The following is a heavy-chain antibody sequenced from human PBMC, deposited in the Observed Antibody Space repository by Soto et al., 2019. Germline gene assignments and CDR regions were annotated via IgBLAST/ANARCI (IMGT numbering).Heavy chain of an antibody. Sequence: PGESLKISCKGSGYSFTSYWISLVRQMPGKGLEWMGRIDPSDSYTNYSPSFQGHVTISADKSISTAYLQWSSLKASDTAMYYCARRGSITGTTVWFDPWGQGTLVTVSS. CDR3: ARRGSITGTTVWFDP. CDR2: IDPSDSYT. J-gene: IGHJ5*02. V-gene: IGHV5-10-1*01. CDR1: GYSFTSYW. D-gene: IGHD1-7*01.